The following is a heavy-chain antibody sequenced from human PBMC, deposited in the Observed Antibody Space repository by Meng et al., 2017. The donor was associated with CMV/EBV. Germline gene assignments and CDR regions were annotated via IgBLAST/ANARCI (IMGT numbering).Heavy chain of an antibody. CDR1: GYIFTSYY. Sequence: ASVKVSCKASGYIFTSYYMHWVRQAPGQGLEWMGIINPSGGSTSYAQKFQGRVTMTRDTSTSTVYMELSSLRSEDTAVYYCARRGVVIGDFDYWGQGTLVTVSS. CDR2: INPSGGST. CDR3: ARRGVVIGDFDY. V-gene: IGHV1-46*01. D-gene: IGHD3-3*01. J-gene: IGHJ4*02.